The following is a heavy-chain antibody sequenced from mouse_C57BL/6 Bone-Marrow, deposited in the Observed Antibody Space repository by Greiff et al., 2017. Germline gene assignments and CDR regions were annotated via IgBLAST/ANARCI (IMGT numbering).Heavy chain of an antibody. CDR2: IWSGGST. CDR1: GFSLTSYG. CDR3: ARIWERAY. D-gene: IGHD4-1*01. Sequence: VQLQQSGPGLVQPSQSLSITCTVSGFSLTSYGVHWVRQSPGKGLEWLGVIWSGGSTDYNAAFISKLSISKDNSKSQVFFKMNRLQADDTAIYYCARIWERAYWGQGTLVTVSA. V-gene: IGHV2-2*01. J-gene: IGHJ3*01.